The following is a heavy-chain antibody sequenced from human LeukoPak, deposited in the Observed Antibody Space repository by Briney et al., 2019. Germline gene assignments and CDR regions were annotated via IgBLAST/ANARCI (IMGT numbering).Heavy chain of an antibody. CDR2: IIPIFGTA. Sequence: ASVKVSCKASGGTFSSYAISWVRQAPGQGLEWMGGIIPIFGTANYAQKFQGRVTITTDESTSTAYMELSSLRSEDTAVYYCASGMTGTRDYYFDHWGQGTLVTVSS. CDR1: GGTFSSYA. J-gene: IGHJ4*02. CDR3: ASGMTGTRDYYFDH. D-gene: IGHD1-20*01. V-gene: IGHV1-69*05.